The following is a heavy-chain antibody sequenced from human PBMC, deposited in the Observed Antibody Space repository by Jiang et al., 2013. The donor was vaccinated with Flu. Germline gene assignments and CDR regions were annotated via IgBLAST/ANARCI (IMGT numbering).Heavy chain of an antibody. J-gene: IGHJ4*02. CDR1: GYSFTNYW. Sequence: GAEVKKPGESLKISCKGSGYSFTNYWIGWVRQMPGKGLEWMGIIYPGGSDTKYSPSFQGQVTISADKSISTAYLQWSSLKASDTAMYYCARRKYYDTSGYYLDYWGQGTLVTVSS. V-gene: IGHV5-51*01. D-gene: IGHD3-22*01. CDR2: IYPGGSDT. CDR3: ARRKYYDTSGYYLDY.